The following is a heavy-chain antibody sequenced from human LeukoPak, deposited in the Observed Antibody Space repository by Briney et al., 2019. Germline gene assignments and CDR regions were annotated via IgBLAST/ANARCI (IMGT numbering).Heavy chain of an antibody. CDR3: SSYSGRDYNEGY. J-gene: IGHJ4*02. CDR2: IRSKSNNYAT. Sequence: GGSLGLSCAASGFTFSDSTMHWVRQASGRGLEWIGRIRSKSNNYATAYAASVKGRFTISRDDSKNTAHLQLNSLKTEDTAVYYCSSYSGRDYNEGYWGQGTLVTVSS. D-gene: IGHD3-10*01. V-gene: IGHV3-73*01. CDR1: GFTFSDST.